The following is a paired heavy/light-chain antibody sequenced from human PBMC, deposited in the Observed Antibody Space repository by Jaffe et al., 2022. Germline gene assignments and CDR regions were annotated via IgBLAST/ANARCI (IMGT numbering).Light chain of an antibody. CDR2: QDV. CDR3: QTWDSTIAV. V-gene: IGLV3-1*01. CDR1: RLGDKF. Sequence: SYDLTQPPSLSVSPGQTASISCSADRLGDKFVSWYQKRPGQSPILVMFQDVKRPSGVPERFSGSNSGNTATLTISGTQSVDEADYYCQTWDSTIAVFGGGTKLTVL. J-gene: IGLJ3*02.
Heavy chain of an antibody. CDR1: GFSLRSYW. V-gene: IGHV3-7*01. Sequence: EVQLVESGGGLAQPGGSLRLSCAASGFSLRSYWMTWVRQAPGKGLEWVASIRSDGSEKFYVESVKGRVTISRDNDKNSLYLDMSNLRVEDTAVYYCARRNNYDAFDMGGQGTVVTVS. J-gene: IGHJ3*02. CDR3: ARRNNYDAFDM. CDR2: IRSDGSEK. D-gene: IGHD3-10*01.